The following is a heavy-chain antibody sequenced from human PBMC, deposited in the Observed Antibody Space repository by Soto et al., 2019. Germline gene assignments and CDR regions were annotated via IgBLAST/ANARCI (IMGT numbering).Heavy chain of an antibody. CDR2: IIPIFGTA. CDR3: ARDSSIVVVVAARDDAFDI. V-gene: IGHV1-69*13. CDR1: GGTFSSYA. D-gene: IGHD2-15*01. J-gene: IGHJ3*02. Sequence: ASVKVSCKASGGTFSSYAISWVRQAPGQGLEWMGGIIPIFGTANYAQKFQGRVTITADESTSTAYMELSSLRSEDTAVYYCARDSSIVVVVAARDDAFDIWGQGTMVTVS.